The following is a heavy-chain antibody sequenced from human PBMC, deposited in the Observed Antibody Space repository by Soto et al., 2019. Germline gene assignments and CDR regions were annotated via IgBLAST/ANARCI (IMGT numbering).Heavy chain of an antibody. V-gene: IGHV3-23*01. J-gene: IGHJ4*02. CDR1: EFTFSSAD. CDR3: GNPSTGTALDD. D-gene: IGHD3-9*01. Sequence: GGSLRLSCEPAEFTFSSADMSGVGQASGKGLERLSGNGRSGGSTYSTGPPTGRSTLSTDNSKGKMSLQMNTVRAAEKAVYYCGNPSTGTALDDWGPGTMVTVPS. CDR2: NGRSGGST.